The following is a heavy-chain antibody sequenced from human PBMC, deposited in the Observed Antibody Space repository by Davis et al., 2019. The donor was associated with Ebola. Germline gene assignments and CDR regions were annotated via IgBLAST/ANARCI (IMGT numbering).Heavy chain of an antibody. CDR2: IRYDGSTE. D-gene: IGHD2-2*01. V-gene: IGHV3-30*02. CDR1: GFAFSSYG. Sequence: PGGSLRLSCAASGFAFSSYGMHWVRQAPGKGLEWVAFIRYDGSTEHYADSVEGRFTVSRDNSMNTLYLQMNSLGAEDTAVYFCAKDLFKPALLYPSPYFFDYWGQGTLVTVSS. CDR3: AKDLFKPALLYPSPYFFDY. J-gene: IGHJ4*02.